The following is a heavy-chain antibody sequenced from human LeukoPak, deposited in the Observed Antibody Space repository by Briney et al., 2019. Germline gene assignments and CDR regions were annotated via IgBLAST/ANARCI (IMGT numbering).Heavy chain of an antibody. D-gene: IGHD5/OR15-5a*01. CDR3: ARENIVSTRDFDY. CDR1: GGSINTGDYY. Sequence: PSETLSLTCTVSGGSINTGDYYWTWIRQPPGKGLEWVGSLFYTGNTYYNPSLKTRVTISIDTSKNQFSLKLSSVTAADTAVYYCARENIVSTRDFDYSGQGTLVTVSS. V-gene: IGHV4-39*07. CDR2: LFYTGNT. J-gene: IGHJ4*02.